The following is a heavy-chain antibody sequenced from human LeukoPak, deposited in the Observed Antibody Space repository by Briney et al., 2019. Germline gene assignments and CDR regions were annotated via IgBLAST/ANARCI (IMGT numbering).Heavy chain of an antibody. CDR2: ISSSGST. CDR1: GDSISSGDYY. Sequence: PSETLSLTCTVSGDSISSGDYYWSWIRQPAGKGLEWIGRISSSGSTNYNPSLKSRVTISVDTSKNQFSLKLSSVTAADTAVYYCARSRRGGGDYMDVWGKGTTVTISS. J-gene: IGHJ6*03. V-gene: IGHV4-61*02. D-gene: IGHD3-16*01. CDR3: ARSRRGGGDYMDV.